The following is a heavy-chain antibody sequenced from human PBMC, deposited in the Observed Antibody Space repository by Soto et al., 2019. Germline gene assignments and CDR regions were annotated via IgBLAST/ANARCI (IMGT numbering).Heavy chain of an antibody. CDR2: IHYSAST. V-gene: IGHV4-31*10. CDR1: GGAISHGGYY. J-gene: IGHJ4*01. D-gene: IGHD3-10*01. CDR3: ARGRGSGSYVEYLVDT. Sequence: TLSLTCSVSGGAISHGGYYWNWVGHHPGNDLESIGCIHYSASTWYNPSLESRVTISVDTSQDQFSLKLRSVTTAHTAADYCARGRGSGSYVEYLVDTWRQGTLVTVSS.